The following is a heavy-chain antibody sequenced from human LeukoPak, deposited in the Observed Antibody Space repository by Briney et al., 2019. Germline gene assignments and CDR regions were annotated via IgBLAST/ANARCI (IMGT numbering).Heavy chain of an antibody. CDR2: IYYSGST. CDR3: ARDNNPEYYYYGMDV. D-gene: IGHD1-14*01. CDR1: GGSISSGGYY. V-gene: IGHV4-31*03. Sequence: TSQTLSLTCTVSGGSISSGGYYWSWIRQHPGKGLEWIGYIYYSGSTYYNPSLKSRVTISVDTSKNQFSLKLSSVTAADTAVYYCARDNNPEYYYYGMDVWGQGTTVTVSS. J-gene: IGHJ6*02.